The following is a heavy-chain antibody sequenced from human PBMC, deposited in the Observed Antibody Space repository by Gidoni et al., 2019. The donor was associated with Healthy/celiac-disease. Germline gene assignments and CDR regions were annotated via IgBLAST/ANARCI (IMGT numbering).Heavy chain of an antibody. V-gene: IGHV3-30-3*01. CDR1: GFPFSSYA. Sequence: QVQLVESGGGVVQPGRSLILSFSASGFPFSSYAMPWVRQAPGKGLEWVAVISYDGSNKYYADSVKGRFTISRDNSKNTLYLQMNSLRAEDTAVYYCGRTSGEPYYFDYWGQGTLVTVSS. D-gene: IGHD1-26*01. CDR2: ISYDGSNK. J-gene: IGHJ4*02. CDR3: GRTSGEPYYFDY.